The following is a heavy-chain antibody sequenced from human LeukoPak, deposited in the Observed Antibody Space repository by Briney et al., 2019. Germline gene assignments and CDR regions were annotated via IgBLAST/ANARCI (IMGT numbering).Heavy chain of an antibody. Sequence: GGSVRLSCAASGFTFSTYGMNWVRQAPGKGLEWVSSVSGATGNSYYVGSVKGRFTISRDDSKNTLYLQMNSLRAEDTAVYYCGRDGQGSTPLDYWGQGTLVTVSS. CDR1: GFTFSTYG. CDR3: GRDGQGSTPLDY. CDR2: VSGATGNS. V-gene: IGHV3-23*01. D-gene: IGHD1-26*01. J-gene: IGHJ4*02.